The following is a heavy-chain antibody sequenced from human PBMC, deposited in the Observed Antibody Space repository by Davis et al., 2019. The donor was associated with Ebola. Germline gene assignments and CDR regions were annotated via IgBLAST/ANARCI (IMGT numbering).Heavy chain of an antibody. CDR3: ARDRDMYYDILIGYSPIDY. CDR2: IYSGGST. J-gene: IGHJ4*02. Sequence: GESLKISCAASGFTVSSNYMSWVRQAPGKGLEWVSVIYSGGSTYYADSVKGRFTISRDNSKNTLYLQMNSLRAEDTAVYYCARDRDMYYDILIGYSPIDYWGQGTLVTVSS. D-gene: IGHD3-9*01. V-gene: IGHV3-66*01. CDR1: GFTVSSNY.